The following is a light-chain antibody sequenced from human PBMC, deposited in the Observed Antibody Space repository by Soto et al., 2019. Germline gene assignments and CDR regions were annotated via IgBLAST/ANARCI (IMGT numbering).Light chain of an antibody. CDR3: SSYAGSNNVV. Sequence: QSALTQPPSASGSPGQSVTISCTGTSSDVCGYNYVSWYQQHPGKAPKLMIYEVSKRPSGVPDRFSGSKSGNTASLTVSGLQAEDKADYYCSSYAGSNNVVFGGGSKVTVL. CDR1: SSDVCGYNY. J-gene: IGLJ2*01. CDR2: EVS. V-gene: IGLV2-8*01.